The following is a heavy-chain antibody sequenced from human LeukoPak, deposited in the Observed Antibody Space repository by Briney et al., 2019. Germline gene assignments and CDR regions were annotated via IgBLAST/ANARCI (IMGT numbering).Heavy chain of an antibody. CDR2: IRYDGSNK. J-gene: IGHJ4*02. Sequence: PGGSLRLSCAASGFTFSSYGMHWVRQAPGKGLEWVAVIRYDGSNKYYADSVKGRFTISRDNSKNTLYLQMNSLRAEDTAVYYCAKDGLLLLGSVSRYYFDYWGQGTLVTVSS. D-gene: IGHD3-22*01. V-gene: IGHV3-30*02. CDR3: AKDGLLLLGSVSRYYFDY. CDR1: GFTFSSYG.